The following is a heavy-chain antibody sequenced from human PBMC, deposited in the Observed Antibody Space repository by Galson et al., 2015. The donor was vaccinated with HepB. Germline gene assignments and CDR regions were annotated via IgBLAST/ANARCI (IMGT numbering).Heavy chain of an antibody. CDR1: GFTFSSYS. D-gene: IGHD4/OR15-4a*01. J-gene: IGHJ6*02. CDR2: ISSSSSTI. Sequence: SLRLSCAASGFTFSSYSMSWVRQAPGKGLEWVSYISSSSSTIYYADSVKGRFTISRDNAKNSLYLQMNSLRAEDTAVYYCARRPRSHGAYYYYYYGMDVWGQGTTVTVSS. CDR3: ARRPRSHGAYYYYYYGMDV. V-gene: IGHV3-48*01.